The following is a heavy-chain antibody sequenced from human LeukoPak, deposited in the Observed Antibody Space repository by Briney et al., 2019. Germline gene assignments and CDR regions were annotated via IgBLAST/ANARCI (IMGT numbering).Heavy chain of an antibody. Sequence: HGESLKISCKASGHIFTNYWIAWVRPMPGKGLEWMGIIYPGDSDSRYSPPFQGHVTISADKSISTAYLQWSSLKASDTAMYYCARHGVEGYNGAFHIWGQGTMVTVSS. CDR3: ARHGVEGYNGAFHI. D-gene: IGHD5-24*01. J-gene: IGHJ3*02. CDR2: IYPGDSDS. CDR1: GHIFTNYW. V-gene: IGHV5-51*01.